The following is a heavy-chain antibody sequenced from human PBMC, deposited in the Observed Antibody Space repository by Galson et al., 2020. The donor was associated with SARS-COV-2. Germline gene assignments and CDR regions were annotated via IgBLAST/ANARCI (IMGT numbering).Heavy chain of an antibody. D-gene: IGHD3-10*01. CDR2: IYPGDSDT. Sequence: GESLKISCNGSGYSFTSYWIGWVRQMPGKGLEWMGIIYPGDSDTRYSPSFQGQVTISADKSISTAYLQWSSLKASDTAMYYCARRAYYYGSGSYLGGMDVWGQGTTVTVSS. CDR3: ARRAYYYGSGSYLGGMDV. V-gene: IGHV5-51*01. CDR1: GYSFTSYW. J-gene: IGHJ6*02.